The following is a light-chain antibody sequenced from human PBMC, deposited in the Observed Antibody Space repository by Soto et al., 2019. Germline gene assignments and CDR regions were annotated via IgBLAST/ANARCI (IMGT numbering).Light chain of an antibody. CDR2: DDS. V-gene: IGLV3-21*02. CDR3: QVWDSSSDHRV. Sequence: YELTQPPSVSVAPGQTARITCGGNNIGSKRVHWYQQKPGQAPVLVVHDDSDRPSGIPGRLSGSNSGNTATLSISRVEAGDEADYYCQVWDSSSDHRVFGGGTKVIVL. J-gene: IGLJ3*02. CDR1: NIGSKR.